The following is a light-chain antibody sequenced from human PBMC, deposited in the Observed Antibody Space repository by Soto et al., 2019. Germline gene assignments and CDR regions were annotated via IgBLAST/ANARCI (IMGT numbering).Light chain of an antibody. J-gene: IGKJ1*01. V-gene: IGKV1-9*01. Sequence: DIQLTQSPSFLSASVGDRVIITCRASQGISSYLAWYQQKPGKAPKLLIYGASTLQNGVPSTFSGSGSGTEFTLTISSLQPEDFATYYGQQLNSYPRTFGQGTKVDIK. CDR3: QQLNSYPRT. CDR1: QGISSY. CDR2: GAS.